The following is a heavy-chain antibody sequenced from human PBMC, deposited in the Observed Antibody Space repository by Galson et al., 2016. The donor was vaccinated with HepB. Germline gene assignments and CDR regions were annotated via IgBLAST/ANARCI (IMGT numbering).Heavy chain of an antibody. V-gene: IGHV3-21*01. Sequence: LRLSCAASGFTFSSYSMNWVRQAPGKGLEWVSSISSSSSYIYYADSVKGRFTISRDNAKNSLYLQMNSLRAEDTAVYYCARDFGDYFTPWYYYFGMDVWGQGTMVTVSS. D-gene: IGHD4-17*01. CDR2: ISSSSSYI. J-gene: IGHJ6*02. CDR3: ARDFGDYFTPWYYYFGMDV. CDR1: GFTFSSYS.